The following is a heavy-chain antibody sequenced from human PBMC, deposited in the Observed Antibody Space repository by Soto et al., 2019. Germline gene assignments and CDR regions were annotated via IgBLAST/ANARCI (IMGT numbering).Heavy chain of an antibody. CDR1: SGSISTDYW. CDR2: VHRSGTT. V-gene: IGHV4-4*02. CDR3: ARGVSFRWVS. D-gene: IGHD2-8*01. J-gene: IGHJ5*02. Sequence: QVQLQESGPGLVKPSGTLSLTCAVSSGSISTDYWWSWVRQPPGKGLEWIGEVHRSGTTNYIQSLKSRVTMSVYKSDNHVSLELPSVAAADTAVYYCARGVSFRWVSWGQGTLVTVSS.